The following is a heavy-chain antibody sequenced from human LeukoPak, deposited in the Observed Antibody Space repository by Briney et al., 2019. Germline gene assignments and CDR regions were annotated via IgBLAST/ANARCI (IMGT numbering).Heavy chain of an antibody. Sequence: SETLSLTCTVSGGSVSSGSYYWSWIRQPPGKGLEWIGYIYYSGSTYYNPSLKSRVTISVDTSKNQFSLKLSSVTAADTAVYYCASNTAMVGYWGQGTLVTVSS. D-gene: IGHD5-18*01. CDR1: GGSVSSGSYY. V-gene: IGHV4-30-4*08. CDR2: IYYSGST. CDR3: ASNTAMVGY. J-gene: IGHJ4*02.